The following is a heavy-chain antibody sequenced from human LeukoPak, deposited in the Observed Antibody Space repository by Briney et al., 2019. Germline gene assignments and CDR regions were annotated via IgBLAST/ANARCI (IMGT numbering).Heavy chain of an antibody. J-gene: IGHJ4*02. V-gene: IGHV3-73*01. CDR1: GFTFSGSA. CDR2: IRSKANSYAT. D-gene: IGHD3-22*01. Sequence: PGGSLRLSCAASGFTFSGSAMHWVRQASGKGLEWVGRIRSKANSYATAYAASVKGRFTISRDDSKNTLYLQMNSLRAEDTAVYYCAKDRSYYDSSGYIYYFDYWGQGTLVTVSS. CDR3: AKDRSYYDSSGYIYYFDY.